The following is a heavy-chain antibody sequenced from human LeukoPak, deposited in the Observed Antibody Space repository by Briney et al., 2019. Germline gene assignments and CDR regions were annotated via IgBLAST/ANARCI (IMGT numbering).Heavy chain of an antibody. CDR1: GFTFSSYA. Sequence: GRSLRLSCAASGFTFSSYAMHWVRQAPGKGLEWVAVISYDGSNKYYADSVKGRFTISRDNSKNTLYLQMNSLRAEDTAVYYCARDRGGAYDYYYYGMDVWGQGTTVTVSS. CDR2: ISYDGSNK. CDR3: ARDRGGAYDYYYYGMDV. D-gene: IGHD2-15*01. V-gene: IGHV3-30-3*01. J-gene: IGHJ6*02.